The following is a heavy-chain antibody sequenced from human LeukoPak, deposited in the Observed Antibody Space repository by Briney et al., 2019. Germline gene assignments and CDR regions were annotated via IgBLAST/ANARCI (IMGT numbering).Heavy chain of an antibody. D-gene: IGHD5-12*01. CDR1: GFTFSSYW. CDR3: ARNVRGYSGYYYYYYYMDA. Sequence: GGSLRLSCAASGFTFSSYWMSWVRQAPGKGLEWVANIKQDGSEKYYVDSVKGRFTISRDNAKNSPYLQMNSLRAEDTAVYYCARNVRGYSGYYYYYYYMDAWGKGTTVTVSS. J-gene: IGHJ6*03. CDR2: IKQDGSEK. V-gene: IGHV3-7*01.